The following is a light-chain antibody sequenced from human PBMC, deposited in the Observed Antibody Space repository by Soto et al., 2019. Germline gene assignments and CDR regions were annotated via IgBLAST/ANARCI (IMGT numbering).Light chain of an antibody. V-gene: IGLV8-61*01. J-gene: IGLJ3*02. CDR2: NTY. CDR3: VLYMGSGIWV. CDR1: SGSVSTSYY. Sequence: QTVVTQEPSFSVSPGGTVTLTCGLSSGSVSTSYYPSWYQQTPGQAPRTLIYNTYTRSSGVPDRFSASILGDKAALTITGAQADDESDYYCVLYMGSGIWVFGGGTKLTVL.